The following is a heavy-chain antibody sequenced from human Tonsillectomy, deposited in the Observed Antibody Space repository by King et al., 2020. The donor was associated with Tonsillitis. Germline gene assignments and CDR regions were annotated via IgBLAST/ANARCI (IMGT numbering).Heavy chain of an antibody. Sequence: QVQLVESGGGVVQVGKSLRLSCTASGFTFRNYGMYWVRQAPGKGLDWVAAIASDGRDNKYGDSVKGRFIVSRDNSNNILYLQMYSLRSDDTAMDYCAKDRVLRDFVAGVYGMDVWGRGTTVTVSS. D-gene: IGHD3-9*01. CDR2: IASDGRDN. V-gene: IGHV3-30*19. CDR1: GFTFRNYG. J-gene: IGHJ6*02. CDR3: AKDRVLRDFVAGVYGMDV.